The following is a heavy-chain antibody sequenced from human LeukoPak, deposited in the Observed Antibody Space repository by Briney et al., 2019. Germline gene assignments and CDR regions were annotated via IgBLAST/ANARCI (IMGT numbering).Heavy chain of an antibody. CDR3: ARHRLAEYYYYGMDV. CDR2: IYTSGST. V-gene: IGHV4-4*07. D-gene: IGHD6-13*01. Sequence: PSETLSLTCTVSGGSISSYYWSWIRQPAGKGLEWIGRIYTSGSTNYNPSLKSRVTMSVDTSKNQFSLKLSSVTAADTAIYYCARHRLAEYYYYGMDVWGQGTTVTVSS. J-gene: IGHJ6*02. CDR1: GGSISSYY.